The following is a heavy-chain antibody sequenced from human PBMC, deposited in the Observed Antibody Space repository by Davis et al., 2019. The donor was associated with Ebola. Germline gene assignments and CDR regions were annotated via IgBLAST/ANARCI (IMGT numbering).Heavy chain of an antibody. V-gene: IGHV3-30*02. CDR1: GFTFSSYA. CDR3: AKVTGTTAY. D-gene: IGHD1-7*01. J-gene: IGHJ4*02. CDR2: IRYDGSNK. Sequence: GESLKISCAASGFTFSSYAMHWVRQAPGKGLEWVTFIRYDGSNKYYADSVKGRFTISRDNSKNTLYLQMNSLRAEDTAVYYCAKVTGTTAYWSQGTLVTVSS.